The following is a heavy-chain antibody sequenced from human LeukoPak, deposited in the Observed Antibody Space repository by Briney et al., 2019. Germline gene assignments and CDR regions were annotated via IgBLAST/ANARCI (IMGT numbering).Heavy chain of an antibody. Sequence: GGSLRLSCAASGFTFSRYAMTWVRQTPGKGLEWVSGIDPSGGGTYYTDSVRGRFSISRDNSKNTLFLQMNSLRAEDTAAYYCAKISPLDYGGKPWALDIWGQGTMVTVSS. CDR1: GFTFSRYA. CDR3: AKISPLDYGGKPWALDI. J-gene: IGHJ3*02. V-gene: IGHV3-23*01. CDR2: IDPSGGGT. D-gene: IGHD4-23*01.